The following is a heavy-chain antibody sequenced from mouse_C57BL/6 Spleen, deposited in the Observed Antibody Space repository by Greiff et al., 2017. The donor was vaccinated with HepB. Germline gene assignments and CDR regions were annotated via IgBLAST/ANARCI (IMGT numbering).Heavy chain of an antibody. D-gene: IGHD2-5*01. CDR3: ARGDLYYSNYGFAY. Sequence: VQLQQSGAELVRPGTSVKVSCKASGYAFTNYLIEWVKQRPGQGLEWIGVINPGSGGTNYNEKFKGKATLTADKSSSTAYMQLSSLTSEDSAVYFCARGDLYYSNYGFAYWGQGTLVTVSA. J-gene: IGHJ3*01. V-gene: IGHV1-54*01. CDR1: GYAFTNYL. CDR2: INPGSGGT.